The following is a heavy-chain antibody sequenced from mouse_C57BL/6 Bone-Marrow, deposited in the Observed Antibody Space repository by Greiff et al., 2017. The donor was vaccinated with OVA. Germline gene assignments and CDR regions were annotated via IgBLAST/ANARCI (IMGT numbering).Heavy chain of an antibody. Sequence: VQLQQSGAELVQPGASVKMSCKASGYTFTTYPIEWMKQNHGKSLEWIGNFHPYNDTTKYNEKFKGKATLTVEKSSSTVYLELSRLTSDDSAVYYCARGTDGYAWFAYWGQGTLVTVSA. CDR2: FHPYNDTT. D-gene: IGHD2-2*01. J-gene: IGHJ3*01. CDR1: GYTFTTYP. V-gene: IGHV1-47*01. CDR3: ARGTDGYAWFAY.